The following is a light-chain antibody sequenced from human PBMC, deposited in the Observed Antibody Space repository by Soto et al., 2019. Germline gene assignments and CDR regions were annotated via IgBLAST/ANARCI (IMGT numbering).Light chain of an antibody. J-gene: IGKJ4*01. CDR2: GAS. CDR3: QQYDSSPLT. Sequence: EIVLTQSPGTLSLSPGERATLSCWASQGVSIAYLAWYQQKSGQAPRLLIYGASSRSTGIPDRFSGSGSGTDITLTISRLEPEDSAMYYCQQYDSSPLTIGGGTNVEIK. CDR1: QGVSIAY. V-gene: IGKV3-20*01.